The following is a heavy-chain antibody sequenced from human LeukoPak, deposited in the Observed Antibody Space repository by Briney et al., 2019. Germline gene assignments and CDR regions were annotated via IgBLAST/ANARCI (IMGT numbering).Heavy chain of an antibody. V-gene: IGHV4-39*01. CDR2: IYYSGST. J-gene: IGHJ4*02. Sequence: PSETLSLTCTVSGGSISSSSYYWGWIRQPPGTGLEWIGSIYYSGSTYYNPSLKSRVTISVDTSKNQFSLKLSSVTAADTAVYYCARQKKKWELDEYYFDYWGQGTLVTVSS. D-gene: IGHD1-26*01. CDR3: ARQKKKWELDEYYFDY. CDR1: GGSISSSSYY.